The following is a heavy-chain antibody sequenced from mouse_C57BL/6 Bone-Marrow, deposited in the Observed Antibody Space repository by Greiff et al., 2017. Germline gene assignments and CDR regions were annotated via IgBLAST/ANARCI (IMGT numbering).Heavy chain of an antibody. Sequence: VQGVESGAELARPGASVKLSCKASGYTFTSYGISWVKQRTGQGLEWIGEIYPRSGNTYYNEKFKGKATLTADKSSSTAYMELRSLTSEDSAVYFCARGYYVSSPFYYAMDYWGQGTSVTVSS. J-gene: IGHJ4*01. CDR2: IYPRSGNT. D-gene: IGHD1-1*01. CDR3: ARGYYVSSPFYYAMDY. V-gene: IGHV1-81*01. CDR1: GYTFTSYG.